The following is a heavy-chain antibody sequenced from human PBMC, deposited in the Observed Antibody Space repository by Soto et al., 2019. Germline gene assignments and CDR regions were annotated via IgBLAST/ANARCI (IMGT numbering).Heavy chain of an antibody. Sequence: EVQLLESGGGLVQPGGSLRLSCAASGFTFSNFPMGWVRQAPGKGLEWVSLISAINTGTYYADSVKGRFTISRDNSKNTLYMQMNSLRVDDTAIYYCARREAVAGANDYWGQGTLVTVSS. CDR2: ISAINTGT. CDR3: ARREAVAGANDY. D-gene: IGHD6-19*01. V-gene: IGHV3-23*01. J-gene: IGHJ4*02. CDR1: GFTFSNFP.